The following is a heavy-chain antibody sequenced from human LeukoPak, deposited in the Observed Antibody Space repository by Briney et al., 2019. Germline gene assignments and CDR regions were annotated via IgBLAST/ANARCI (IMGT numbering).Heavy chain of an antibody. CDR1: GGSISSSSYY. CDR2: IYYSGST. V-gene: IGHV4-39*01. Sequence: SETLSLTCTVSGGSISSSSYYWGWIRQPPGKGLEWIGSIYYSGSTYYNPSLKSRVTISVDTSKYQFSLKLSSVTAADTAVYYCARHQRDGSYFDYWGQGTLVTVSS. J-gene: IGHJ4*02. CDR3: ARHQRDGSYFDY. D-gene: IGHD3-10*01.